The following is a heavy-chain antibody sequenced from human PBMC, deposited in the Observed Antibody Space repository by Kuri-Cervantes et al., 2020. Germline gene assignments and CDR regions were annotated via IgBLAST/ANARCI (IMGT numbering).Heavy chain of an antibody. CDR2: ISGSGGSK. Sequence: GESLKISCAASGFTFSSYAMSWVRQAPGKGLEWVSAISGSGGSKYYADSVKGRFTISRDHSKHTLHLQMNSLRVEDTAVYYCAKLGLGYWGHGTLVTVSS. V-gene: IGHV3-23*01. J-gene: IGHJ4*01. CDR3: AKLGLGY. CDR1: GFTFSSYA. D-gene: IGHD7-27*01.